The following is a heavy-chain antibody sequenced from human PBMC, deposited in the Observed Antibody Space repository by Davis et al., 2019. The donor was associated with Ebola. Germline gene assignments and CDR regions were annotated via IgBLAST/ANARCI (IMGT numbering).Heavy chain of an antibody. CDR3: ARDQARFGELLFYYYYGMDV. CDR1: GYTFTSYA. D-gene: IGHD3-10*01. V-gene: IGHV7-4-1*02. CDR2: INTNTGNP. Sequence: ASVKVSCKASGYTFTSYAMNWVRQAPGQGLEWMGLINTNTGNPTYAQGFTGRFVFSLDTSVSTAYLQISSLKAEDTAVYYCARDQARFGELLFYYYYGMDVWGKGTTVTVSS. J-gene: IGHJ6*04.